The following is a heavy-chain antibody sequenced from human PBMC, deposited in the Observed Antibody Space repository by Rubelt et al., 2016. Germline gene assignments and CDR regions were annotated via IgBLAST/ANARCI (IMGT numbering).Heavy chain of an antibody. D-gene: IGHD5-24*01. CDR2: ISGSGGST. Sequence: EVQLLESGGGLAQPGGSLRLSCAASGFTFSSYAMTWVRQAPGKGLEWVSAISGSGGSTYYADSVKGRFTISRDNSKNTLYLQMNSLRAEDTAVYYCARDQIRKTRDGYNPGGWGQGTMVTVSS. V-gene: IGHV3-23*01. CDR1: GFTFSSYA. CDR3: ARDQIRKTRDGYNPGG. J-gene: IGHJ3*01.